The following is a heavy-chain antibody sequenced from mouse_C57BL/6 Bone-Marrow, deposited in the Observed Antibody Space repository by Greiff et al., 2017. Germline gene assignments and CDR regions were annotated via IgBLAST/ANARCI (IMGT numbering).Heavy chain of an antibody. CDR1: GFTFSSYA. CDR3: ARERDLLSGYFDY. V-gene: IGHV5-4*01. D-gene: IGHD2-10*01. J-gene: IGHJ2*01. CDR2: ISDGGSYT. Sequence: EVKLVESGGGLVKPGGSLKLSCAASGFTFSSYAMSWVRQTPEKRLEWVATISDGGSYTYYPDNVKGRFTISRDNAKNNLYLQMSHLKSEDTAMYYCARERDLLSGYFDYWGQGTTLTVSS.